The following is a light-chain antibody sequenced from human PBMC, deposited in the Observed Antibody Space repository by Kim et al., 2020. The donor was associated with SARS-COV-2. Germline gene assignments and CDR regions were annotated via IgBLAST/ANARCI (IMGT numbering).Light chain of an antibody. Sequence: DIQMTQSPSTLSASVGDRVTITCRASQSISSWLAWYQQKPGKAPKLLIYDASSLESGVPSRFSGRGSGTEFTLTISSLQPDDFATYYCQQYNSYSYTFGQGTSWRS. J-gene: IGKJ2*01. CDR3: QQYNSYSYT. CDR2: DAS. V-gene: IGKV1-5*01. CDR1: QSISSW.